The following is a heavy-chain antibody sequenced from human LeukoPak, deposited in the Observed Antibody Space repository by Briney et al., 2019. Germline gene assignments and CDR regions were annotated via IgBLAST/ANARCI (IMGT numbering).Heavy chain of an antibody. Sequence: PSETLSLTCTVSGGSISSNSYSWGWIRQPPGKGLEWIGSIYYSGSTYYNPSLKSRVTISVDTSKNQFSLRLSSVTAADTAVYYCARYRYSYDSSDYFDYWGQGTLVTVSS. V-gene: IGHV4-39*01. J-gene: IGHJ4*02. CDR3: ARYRYSYDSSDYFDY. CDR1: GGSISSNSYS. D-gene: IGHD3-22*01. CDR2: IYYSGST.